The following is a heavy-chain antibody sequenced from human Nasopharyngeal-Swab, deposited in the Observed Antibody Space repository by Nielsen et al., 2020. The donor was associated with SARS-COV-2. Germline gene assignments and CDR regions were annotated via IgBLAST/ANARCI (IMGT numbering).Heavy chain of an antibody. V-gene: IGHV3-30*03. D-gene: IGHD5-18*01. CDR2: ISYDGSNK. Sequence: GESLKISCAASGFTFSSYGMHWVRQAPGKGLEWVAVISYDGSNKYYADSVKGRFTISRDSAKNSLYLQMNSLRAEDTAVYYCARALGYSYGKDAFDIWGQGTMVTVSS. J-gene: IGHJ3*02. CDR3: ARALGYSYGKDAFDI. CDR1: GFTFSSYG.